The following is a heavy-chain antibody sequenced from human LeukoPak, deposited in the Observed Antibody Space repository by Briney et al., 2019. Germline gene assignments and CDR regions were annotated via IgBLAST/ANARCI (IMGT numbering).Heavy chain of an antibody. Sequence: GRSLRLSCAASGFTFSSYSMNWVRQAPGKGLEWVSSISSSSSYIYYADSVKGRFTISRDNSKNTLYLQMNSLRAEDTAVYYCASIGGYSDYYYGMDVWGQGTTVTVSS. CDR1: GFTFSSYS. V-gene: IGHV3-21*01. CDR2: ISSSSSYI. J-gene: IGHJ6*02. D-gene: IGHD4-23*01. CDR3: ASIGGYSDYYYGMDV.